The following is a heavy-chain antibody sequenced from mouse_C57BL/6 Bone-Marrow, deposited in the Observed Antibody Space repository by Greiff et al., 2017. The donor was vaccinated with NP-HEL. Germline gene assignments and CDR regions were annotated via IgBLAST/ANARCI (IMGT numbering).Heavy chain of an antibody. CDR2: IWWDDDK. V-gene: IGHV8-8*01. J-gene: IGHJ2*01. CDR1: GFSLSTFGMG. Sequence: QVTLKESGPGILQPSQTLSLTCSFSGFSLSTFGMGVGWIRQPSGKGLEWLAHIWWDDDKYYNPALKSRLSISKDTSKKQVFLKIANVDTADTATYYCARIRYYGSSYSFDYWGQGTTLTVSS. CDR3: ARIRYYGSSYSFDY. D-gene: IGHD1-1*01.